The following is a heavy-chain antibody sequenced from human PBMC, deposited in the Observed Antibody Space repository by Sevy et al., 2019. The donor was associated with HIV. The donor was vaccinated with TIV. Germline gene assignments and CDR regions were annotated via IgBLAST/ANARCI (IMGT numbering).Heavy chain of an antibody. J-gene: IGHJ5*02. Sequence: SETLSLTCAVYGGSFSGYYWSWIRQPPGKWLEWIGEINHSGSTNYNPSLKSRVTISVDTSKNQFSLKLSSVTAADTAVYYCARGRRVLPRAVNWFDPWGQGTLVTVSS. CDR1: GGSFSGYY. CDR2: INHSGST. D-gene: IGHD3-10*01. CDR3: ARGRRVLPRAVNWFDP. V-gene: IGHV4-34*01.